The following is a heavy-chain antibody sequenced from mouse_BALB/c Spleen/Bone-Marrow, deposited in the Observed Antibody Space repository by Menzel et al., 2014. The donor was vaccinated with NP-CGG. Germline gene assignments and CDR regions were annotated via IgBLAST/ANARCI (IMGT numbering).Heavy chain of an antibody. CDR3: ARKVVRGDFDY. D-gene: IGHD1-1*01. CDR1: GFDFSRYD. CDR2: INTGGGRI. V-gene: IGHV5-12-1*01. J-gene: IGHJ2*01. Sequence: EVKLQESGGGLVKPGGSLKPSCAASGFDFSRYDMIWVRQTPEKGLEWVAYINTGGGRIHYTDTVKGKFIISRDNAKKTLYLQMSSLKSEDTAMYYCARKVVRGDFDYWGHGTTVTVSS.